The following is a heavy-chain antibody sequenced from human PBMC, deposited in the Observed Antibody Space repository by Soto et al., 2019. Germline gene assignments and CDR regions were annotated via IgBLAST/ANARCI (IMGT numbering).Heavy chain of an antibody. D-gene: IGHD3-22*01. J-gene: IGHJ4*02. CDR3: VGGYYFGDY. V-gene: IGHV3-30*03. CDR2: ISSDGSNK. Sequence: QVQLVESGGGVVQPGRSLRLSCAASGFTFSSYGMHWVRQAPGKGLEWVAVISSDGSNKYYAESVKGRFTISRDNSKNTLYLQMNSLRAEDTAVYYCVGGYYFGDYWGQGTLVTVSS. CDR1: GFTFSSYG.